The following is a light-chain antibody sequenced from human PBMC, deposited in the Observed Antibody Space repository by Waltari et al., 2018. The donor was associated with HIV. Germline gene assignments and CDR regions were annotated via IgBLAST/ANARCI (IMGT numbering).Light chain of an antibody. V-gene: IGLV1-47*01. CDR3: VGWDSRLSGYV. CDR2: KDT. CDR1: SSNIENDN. Sequence: QSVLTQPPSASGTPGQRVTIPCSGSSSNIENDNVPCYPQLTGAAPRLLIYKDTQRPSGVPDRFTGSKSGTSASLAISGLRSEDEADYYCVGWDSRLSGYVFGSGTKVTVL. J-gene: IGLJ1*01.